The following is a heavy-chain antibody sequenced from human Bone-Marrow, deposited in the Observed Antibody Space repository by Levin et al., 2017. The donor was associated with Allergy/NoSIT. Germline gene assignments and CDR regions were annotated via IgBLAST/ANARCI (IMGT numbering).Heavy chain of an antibody. D-gene: IGHD1-1*01. CDR1: GYIFNTYG. CDR2: IGTYTGHT. V-gene: IGHV1-18*01. CDR3: AGGANNWQSTPHKFEP. J-gene: IGHJ5*02. Sequence: ASVKVSCRASGYIFNTYGISWVRQAPGQGLEWMGWIGTYTGHTKYAQKFQGRAFISRDTSTTTAYMELRNLTSDDTAVFFCAGGANNWQSTPHKFEPWGQGTLVTVSS.